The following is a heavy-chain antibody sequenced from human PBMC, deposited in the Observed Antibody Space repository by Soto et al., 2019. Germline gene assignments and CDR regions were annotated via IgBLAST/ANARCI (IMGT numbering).Heavy chain of an antibody. V-gene: IGHV4-59*01. CDR3: ARVGPDMITFGGVPYYYYMDV. CDR2: IYYSGST. J-gene: IGHJ6*03. CDR1: GGSSSSYC. D-gene: IGHD3-16*01. Sequence: SESLSLPCTVSGGSSSSYCWSWIWQPPGKGLEWIGYIYYSGSTNYNPSLKSRVTISVDTSKNQFSLKLSSVTAADTAVYYCARVGPDMITFGGVPYYYYMDVWGEGTTVTVSS.